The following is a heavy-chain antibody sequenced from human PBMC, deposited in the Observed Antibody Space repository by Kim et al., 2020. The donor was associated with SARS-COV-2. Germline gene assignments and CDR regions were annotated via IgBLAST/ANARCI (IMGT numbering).Heavy chain of an antibody. CDR3: ARHRREWVQNIPYCFD. Sequence: SETLSLTCTVSGGSISSSSYYWGWIRQPPGKGLEWIGSIYYSGSTYYNPSLKSRVTISVDTSKNQSSLKLSSVTAADPAVYYCARHRREWVQNIPYCFD. CDR2: IYYSGST. D-gene: IGHD5-18*01. V-gene: IGHV4-39*01. J-gene: IGHJ4*01. CDR1: GGSISSSSYY.